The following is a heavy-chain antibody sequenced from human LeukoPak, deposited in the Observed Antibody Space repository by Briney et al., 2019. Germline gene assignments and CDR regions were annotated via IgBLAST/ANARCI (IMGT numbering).Heavy chain of an antibody. J-gene: IGHJ4*02. CDR1: GFTFSSYS. Sequence: GGSLRLSCAASGFTFSSYSMSWVRQAPGKGLEWVSSISSSSSYIYYADSVKGRFTISRDNAKNSLYLQMNSLRAEDTAVYYCARERSVAWFDYWGQGTLVTVSS. D-gene: IGHD5-12*01. V-gene: IGHV3-21*01. CDR2: ISSSSSYI. CDR3: ARERSVAWFDY.